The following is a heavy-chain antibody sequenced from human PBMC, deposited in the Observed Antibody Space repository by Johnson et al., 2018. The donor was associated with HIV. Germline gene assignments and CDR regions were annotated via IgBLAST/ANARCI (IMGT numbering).Heavy chain of an antibody. CDR1: GFTFSSYG. V-gene: IGHV3-30*18. CDR3: AKVKSWGLDAFDI. D-gene: IGHD7-27*01. J-gene: IGHJ3*02. Sequence: QVQLVESGGGVVQPGRSLRLSCAASGFTFSSYGMHWVRQAPGKGLEWVAVISYDGSNKYYADSVKGRFTISRDNSKNTLYLQMNSLRAEDTAVYYCAKVKSWGLDAFDIWGQGTMVTVSS. CDR2: ISYDGSNK.